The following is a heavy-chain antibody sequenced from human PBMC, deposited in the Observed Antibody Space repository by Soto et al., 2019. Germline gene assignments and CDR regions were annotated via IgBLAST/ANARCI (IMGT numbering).Heavy chain of an antibody. CDR1: GFTFSSYA. V-gene: IGHV3-23*01. Sequence: EVQLLESGGGLVQPGGSLRLSCAASGFTFSSYAMSWVRQAPGKGLEWVSAISGSGGSTYYADSVMGRFPISRDNSKNTLYRQMNSLRAEDTAVYYCANMAARQGGNYWGQGTLVTVSS. CDR2: ISGSGGST. D-gene: IGHD6-6*01. J-gene: IGHJ4*02. CDR3: ANMAARQGGNY.